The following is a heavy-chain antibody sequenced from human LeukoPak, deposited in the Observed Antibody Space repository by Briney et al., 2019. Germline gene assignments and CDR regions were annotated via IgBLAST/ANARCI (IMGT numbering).Heavy chain of an antibody. Sequence: SETLSLTYTVSGGSISSSSYYWGWIRQPPGKGLEWIGSIYYSGSTYYNPSLKSRVTISVDTSKNQFSLKLSSVTAADTAVYYCARLEMVDSSGYYGEHYFDYWGQGTLVTVSS. D-gene: IGHD3-22*01. CDR3: ARLEMVDSSGYYGEHYFDY. CDR1: GGSISSSSYY. CDR2: IYYSGST. J-gene: IGHJ4*02. V-gene: IGHV4-39*01.